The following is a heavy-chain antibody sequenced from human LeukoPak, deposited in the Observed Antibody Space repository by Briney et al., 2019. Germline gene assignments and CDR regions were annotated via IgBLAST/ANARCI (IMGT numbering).Heavy chain of an antibody. Sequence: PGGSLRLSCAASGFTFSSYEMNWVRQAPGKGLERVSYISSSGSTIYYADSVKGRFTISRDNAKNSLYLQMNSLRAEDTAVYYCAREGDYYGSGSYDYWGQGTLVTVSS. CDR2: ISSSGSTI. CDR3: AREGDYYGSGSYDY. J-gene: IGHJ4*02. V-gene: IGHV3-48*03. D-gene: IGHD3-10*01. CDR1: GFTFSSYE.